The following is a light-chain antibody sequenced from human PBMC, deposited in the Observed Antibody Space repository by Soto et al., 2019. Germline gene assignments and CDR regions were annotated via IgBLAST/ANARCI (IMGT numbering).Light chain of an antibody. J-gene: IGKJ3*01. CDR2: VAL. CDR3: QQSYSIPFT. CDR1: QSINTY. V-gene: IGKV1-39*01. Sequence: DIEMTQSPSSLSASVGDRVTITCRAGQSINTYLNWYHQKPGKAPELLIYVALNLQIGVPSRFCGSGSGTEFNLTISSLQPEDFASYYCQQSYSIPFTFGPGTKVDI.